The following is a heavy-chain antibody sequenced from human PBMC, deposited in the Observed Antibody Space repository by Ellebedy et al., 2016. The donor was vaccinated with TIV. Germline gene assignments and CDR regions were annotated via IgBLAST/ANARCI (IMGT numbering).Heavy chain of an antibody. J-gene: IGHJ4*02. CDR2: INAGDGNT. Sequence: AASVKVSCKASGYPFTSYAMHWVRQAPGQRLEWMGWINAGDGNTKYSQKFQDRVTITRDTSASTAYMELSSLRSEETAVYYCARDRHYYGSGSYYEYWGQGTLVTVSS. V-gene: IGHV1-3*01. CDR1: GYPFTSYA. CDR3: ARDRHYYGSGSYYEY. D-gene: IGHD3-10*01.